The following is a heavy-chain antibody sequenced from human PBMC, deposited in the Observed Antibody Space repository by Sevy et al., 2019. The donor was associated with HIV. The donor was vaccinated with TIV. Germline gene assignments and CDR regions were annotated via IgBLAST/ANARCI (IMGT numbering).Heavy chain of an antibody. V-gene: IGHV6-1*01. CDR1: GDSVSSNSAA. CDR3: ARDPGYSSSWYGPRYYYYGMDV. Sequence: KQSQTLSLTCAISGDSVSSNSAAWNWIRQSPSRGLEWLGRTYYRSKWYNDYAVSVKSRITINPDTSKNQSSLQLNSVTPEDTAVYYCARDPGYSSSWYGPRYYYYGMDVWGQGTTVTVSS. CDR2: TYYRSKWYN. J-gene: IGHJ6*02. D-gene: IGHD6-13*01.